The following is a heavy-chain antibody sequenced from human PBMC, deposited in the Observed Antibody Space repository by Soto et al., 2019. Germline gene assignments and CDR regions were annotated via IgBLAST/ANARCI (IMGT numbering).Heavy chain of an antibody. CDR1: GFTFSSYG. V-gene: IGHV3-33*01. J-gene: IGHJ4*02. D-gene: IGHD3-22*01. Sequence: GGSLRLSCAASGFTFSSYGMHWVRQAPGKGLEWVAVIWYDGSNKYYADSVKGRFTISRDNSKNTLYLQMNSLRAEDTAVYYCARDITMIVVVNFDYWGQGALVTVSS. CDR2: IWYDGSNK. CDR3: ARDITMIVVVNFDY.